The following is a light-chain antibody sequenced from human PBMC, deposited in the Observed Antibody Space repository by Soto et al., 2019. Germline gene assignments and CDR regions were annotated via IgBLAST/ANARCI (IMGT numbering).Light chain of an antibody. CDR1: QSVGSNY. V-gene: IGKV3-20*01. CDR2: GAS. Sequence: EIVLTNLPGTLSLSPGERATLSCRASQSVGSNYLAWYQQRPGQPPNLLIFGASHRAPDIPDRFSGSGSGTDFTLTISRLEPEDFAVYYCQQYGGSVQTFGQGAK. J-gene: IGKJ1*01. CDR3: QQYGGSVQT.